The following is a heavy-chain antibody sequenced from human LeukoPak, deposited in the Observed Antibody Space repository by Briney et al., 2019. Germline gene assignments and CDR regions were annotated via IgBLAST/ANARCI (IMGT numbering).Heavy chain of an antibody. CDR2: ISDNGSND. Sequence: GGSLRLSCAASGFAFSTFAMHWVRQAPGKGLEWVAIISDNGSNDYYADSVEGRFSISRDNSKNTLSLQMHNLKAEDTAVYYCASEGMAGPYSFGYWGQGTLVTVSS. V-gene: IGHV3-30-3*01. CDR3: ASEGMAGPYSFGY. J-gene: IGHJ4*02. CDR1: GFAFSTFA. D-gene: IGHD6-19*01.